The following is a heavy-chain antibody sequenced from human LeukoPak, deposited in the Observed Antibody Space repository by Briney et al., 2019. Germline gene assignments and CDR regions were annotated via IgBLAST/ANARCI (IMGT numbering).Heavy chain of an antibody. CDR2: IYYSGST. Sequence: SETLSLTCTVSGGSISSSTYYWGWIRQPPGKGLEWIGSIYYSGSTYYNPSLKSRVTISVDTSKNQFSLKLSSVTAADTAVYYCARVHYDSSVGWFDPWGQGTLVTVSP. D-gene: IGHD3-22*01. J-gene: IGHJ5*02. CDR3: ARVHYDSSVGWFDP. CDR1: GGSISSSTYY. V-gene: IGHV4-39*07.